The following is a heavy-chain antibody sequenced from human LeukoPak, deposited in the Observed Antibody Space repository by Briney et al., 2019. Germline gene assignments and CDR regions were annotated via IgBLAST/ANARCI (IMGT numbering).Heavy chain of an antibody. CDR3: ARVDGGNSGYYYYMDV. CDR1: GGTFSSYA. J-gene: IGHJ6*03. V-gene: IGHV1-69*05. D-gene: IGHD4-23*01. CDR2: IIPIFGTA. Sequence: SVRVSCRASGGTFSSYAISWVRQAPGQGLEWMGGIIPIFGTANYAQKFQGRVTITTDESTSTAYMELSSLRSEDTAVYYCARVDGGNSGYYYYMDVWGKGTTVTVSS.